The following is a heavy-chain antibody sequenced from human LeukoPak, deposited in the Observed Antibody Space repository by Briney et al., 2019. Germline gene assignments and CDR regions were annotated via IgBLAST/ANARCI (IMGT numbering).Heavy chain of an antibody. CDR2: ISGSGGST. CDR3: AKDRFRDIVVVVAATHFDY. V-gene: IGHV3-23*01. D-gene: IGHD2-15*01. CDR1: GFTFSSYA. J-gene: IGHJ4*02. Sequence: GGSLRLSCAASGFTFSSYAMSWVRQAPGKGLEWVSAISGSGGSTYYADSVKGRFTISRDNSMNTLYLQMNSLRAEDTAVYYCAKDRFRDIVVVVAATHFDYWGQGTLVTVSS.